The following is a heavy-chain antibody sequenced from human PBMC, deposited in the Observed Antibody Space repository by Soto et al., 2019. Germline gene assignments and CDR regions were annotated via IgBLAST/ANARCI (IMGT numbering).Heavy chain of an antibody. V-gene: IGHV3-15*01. CDR2: IKSETAGGTT. J-gene: IGHJ1*01. CDR3: VTDSEYFQH. CDR1: GFTFSDAW. Sequence: GGSLRLSCVVSGFTFSDAWMSWVRQAPGKGLEWLGRIKSETAGGTTYYAAPVKSKFTISRDDSNNTLYLQMNSLKTEDTAVYYCVTDSEYFQHWGQGTLVTV.